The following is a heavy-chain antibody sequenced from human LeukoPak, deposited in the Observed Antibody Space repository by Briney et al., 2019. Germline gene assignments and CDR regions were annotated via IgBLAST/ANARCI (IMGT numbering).Heavy chain of an antibody. CDR1: GFTFTGYS. CDR3: ARTRHDILTGSVCCYYYYYGMDV. J-gene: IGHJ6*02. D-gene: IGHD3-9*01. V-gene: IGHV3-7*04. Sequence: PGGSLRLSCAASGFTFTGYSMNWVRQAPGKGLEWVANIKQDGSEKYYVDSVKGRFTISRDNAKNSLYLQMNSLRAEDTAVYYCARTRHDILTGSVCCYYYYYGMDVWGQGTTVTVSS. CDR2: IKQDGSEK.